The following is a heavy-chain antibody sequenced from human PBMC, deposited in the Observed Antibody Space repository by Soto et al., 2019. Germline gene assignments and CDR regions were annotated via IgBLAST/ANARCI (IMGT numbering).Heavy chain of an antibody. Sequence: SGPTLVNPTETLTLTCTFSGFSLTTRGVGVGWTRQPPGKALEWLAVIYWDDDKRYSPSLKTRLVLTKDTPKNQVVLTMTNMDSVDTATYFCAHIVITFGGVVADDAFDVWGQGTMVTVSS. CDR1: GFSLTTRGVG. CDR2: IYWDDDK. CDR3: AHIVITFGGVVADDAFDV. D-gene: IGHD3-16*02. J-gene: IGHJ3*01. V-gene: IGHV2-5*02.